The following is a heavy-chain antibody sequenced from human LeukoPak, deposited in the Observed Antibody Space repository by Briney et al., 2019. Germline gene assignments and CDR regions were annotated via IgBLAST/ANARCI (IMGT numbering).Heavy chain of an antibody. V-gene: IGHV1-2*06. J-gene: IGHJ4*02. D-gene: IGHD3-16*01. CDR3: AKTPPVSPYYFDY. CDR2: INPNSGGT. CDR1: GGTFSSYA. Sequence: ASVKVSCKASGGTFSSYAISWVRQAPGQGLEWMGRINPNSGGTNYAQKFQGRVTMTRDTSISTAYMELSRLRSDDTAVYYCAKTPPVSPYYFDYWGQGTLVTVSS.